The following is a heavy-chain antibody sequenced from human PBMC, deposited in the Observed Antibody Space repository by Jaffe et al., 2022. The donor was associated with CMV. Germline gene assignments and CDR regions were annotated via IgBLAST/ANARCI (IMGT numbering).Heavy chain of an antibody. Sequence: QVQLVQSGAEVKKPGSSVKVSCKASGGTFSSYAISWVRQAPGQGLEWMGRIIPILGIANYAQKFQGRVTITADKSTSTAYMELSSLRSEDTAVYYCAREPINVDAITEPTTWYMDVWGKGTTVTVSS. D-gene: IGHD1-20*01. CDR3: AREPINVDAITEPTTWYMDV. J-gene: IGHJ6*03. CDR1: GGTFSSYA. V-gene: IGHV1-69*09. CDR2: IIPILGIA.